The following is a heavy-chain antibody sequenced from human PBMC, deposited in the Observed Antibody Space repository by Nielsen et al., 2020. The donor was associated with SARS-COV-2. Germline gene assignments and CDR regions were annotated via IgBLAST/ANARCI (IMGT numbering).Heavy chain of an antibody. D-gene: IGHD4-17*01. CDR3: AKTYGSKFFDY. CDR1: GFTFSSYA. Sequence: GESLKISCAASGFTFSSYAMSWVRQAPGKGLEWVSAISGSGGSTYYADSVKGRFTISRDNSKNTLYLQMNSLRAEDTAVYYCAKTYGSKFFDYWGQGTLVTVSS. J-gene: IGHJ4*02. CDR2: ISGSGGST. V-gene: IGHV3-23*01.